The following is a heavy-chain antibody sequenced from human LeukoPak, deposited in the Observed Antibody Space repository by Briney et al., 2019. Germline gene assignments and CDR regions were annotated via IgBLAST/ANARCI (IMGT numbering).Heavy chain of an antibody. Sequence: GGSLRLSCAASGFTFSSYGMHWVRQAPGKGLEWVAVISYDGSDKYYADSVKGRFTISRDNSKNTLYLQMNSLRAEDTAVYYCAKDRGTFDWLSSDYYYYGMDVWGQGTTVTVSS. CDR2: ISYDGSDK. D-gene: IGHD3-9*01. CDR1: GFTFSSYG. J-gene: IGHJ6*02. V-gene: IGHV3-30*18. CDR3: AKDRGTFDWLSSDYYYYGMDV.